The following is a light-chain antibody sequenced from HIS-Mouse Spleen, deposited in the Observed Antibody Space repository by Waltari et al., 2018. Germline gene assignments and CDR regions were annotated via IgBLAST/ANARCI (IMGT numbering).Light chain of an antibody. Sequence: QSALTQPASVSGSPGQSITISCTGTSSDVGGYNYVSWYQQHPGKAPKLMIYDVSNAPSGVSNRFSGSKSGNTASLTISGLQAEDEADYYCSSYTSSSTVFGGGTKLTVL. V-gene: IGLV2-14*03. CDR1: SSDVGGYNY. J-gene: IGLJ2*01. CDR2: DVS. CDR3: SSYTSSSTV.